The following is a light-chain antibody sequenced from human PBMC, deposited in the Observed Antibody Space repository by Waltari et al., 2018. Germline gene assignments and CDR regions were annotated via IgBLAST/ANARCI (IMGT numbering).Light chain of an antibody. CDR1: SSNIVAGSD. J-gene: IGLJ2*01. Sequence: QSVLTQPPSVFGAPGQRVTISCTGRSSNIVAGSDVPWYQQLPGTAPKLLIYGNSNRPSGVPDRFSGSKSGTSASLAITGLQAEDEADYYCQSYDSSLSGVVFGGGTKLTVL. CDR2: GNS. V-gene: IGLV1-40*01. CDR3: QSYDSSLSGVV.